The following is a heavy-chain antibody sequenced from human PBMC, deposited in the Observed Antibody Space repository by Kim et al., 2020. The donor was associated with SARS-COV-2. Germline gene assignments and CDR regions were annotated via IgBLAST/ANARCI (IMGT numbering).Heavy chain of an antibody. D-gene: IGHD3-16*01. Sequence: NHNPSLKSRVTISVDTSKNQFSLKLSSVTAADTAVYYGARRPRKQGGFDYWGQGTLVTVSS. V-gene: IGHV4-59*08. J-gene: IGHJ4*02. CDR3: ARRPRKQGGFDY.